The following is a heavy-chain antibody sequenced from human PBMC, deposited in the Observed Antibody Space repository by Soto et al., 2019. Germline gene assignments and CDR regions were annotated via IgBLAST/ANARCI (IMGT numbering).Heavy chain of an antibody. D-gene: IGHD6-6*01. Sequence: QVTLKESGPVLVRPMETLTLTCTVSGFSLTDDRVGVSWIRQPPGKALEWLAHIYSSDERSYTSSLRNRLTISKDTSKSQVILTMTNMDPVDTATYYCAQIRKGSSSAAFDIWGQRTMVTVSS. J-gene: IGHJ3*02. V-gene: IGHV2-26*01. CDR1: GFSLTDDRVG. CDR2: IYSSDER. CDR3: AQIRKGSSSAAFDI.